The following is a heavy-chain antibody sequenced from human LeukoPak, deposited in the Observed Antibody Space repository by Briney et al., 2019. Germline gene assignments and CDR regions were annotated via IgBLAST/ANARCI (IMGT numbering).Heavy chain of an antibody. J-gene: IGHJ4*02. CDR1: GGSISSSSYY. CDR3: ARGVYVWGSYRNLNYFDY. Sequence: SETLSLTCTVSGGSISSSSYYWGWIRQPPGKGLEWIGSIYYSGSTYYNPSLKSRDTISVDTSKNQFSLKLSSVTAADTAVYYCARGVYVWGSYRNLNYFDYWGQGTLVTVSS. D-gene: IGHD3-16*02. CDR2: IYYSGST. V-gene: IGHV4-39*07.